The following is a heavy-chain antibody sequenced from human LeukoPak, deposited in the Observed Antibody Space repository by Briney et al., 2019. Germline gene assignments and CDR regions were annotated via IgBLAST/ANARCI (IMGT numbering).Heavy chain of an antibody. CDR2: ISAYNGNT. D-gene: IGHD3-22*01. CDR1: GYTFTSYG. V-gene: IGHV1-18*01. CDR3: ARDRKFSHFYASSGAFDY. J-gene: IGHJ4*02. Sequence: ASVKVSCKASGYTFTSYGISWVRQAPGQGLEWMGWISAYNGNTNYAQKLQGRVTMTTDTSTSTAYMELRSLRSDDTAVYYCARDRKFSHFYASSGAFDYWGLGTLVTVSS.